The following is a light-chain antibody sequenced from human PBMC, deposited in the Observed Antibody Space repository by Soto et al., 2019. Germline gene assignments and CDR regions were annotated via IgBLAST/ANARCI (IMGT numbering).Light chain of an antibody. Sequence: ETVVTQSPVTLSVSPGEGATLSCRTSQSVGYNLAWYQQKPGQAPRPLIYCASTRITGIPARFSGSGSGTEFTLTITGLQSDDFAVYYFQQYGTWPENSFGQGTKLHIK. CDR1: QSVGYN. CDR3: QQYGTWPENS. V-gene: IGKV3-15*01. J-gene: IGKJ2*03. CDR2: CAS.